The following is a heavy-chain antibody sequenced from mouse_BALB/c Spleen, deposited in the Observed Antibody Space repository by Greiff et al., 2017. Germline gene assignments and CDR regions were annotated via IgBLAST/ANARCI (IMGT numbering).Heavy chain of an antibody. CDR2: IDPENGNT. CDR3: ARGTRGNYFDY. CDR1: GFNIKDYY. Sequence: EVQLVESGAELVRSGASVKLSCTASGFNIKDYYMHWVKQRPEQGLEWIGWIDPENGNTIYDPKFQGKASITADTSSNTAYLQLSSLTSEDTAVYYCARGTRGNYFDYWGQGTTLTVSS. D-gene: IGHD1-1*02. J-gene: IGHJ2*01. V-gene: IGHV14-1*02.